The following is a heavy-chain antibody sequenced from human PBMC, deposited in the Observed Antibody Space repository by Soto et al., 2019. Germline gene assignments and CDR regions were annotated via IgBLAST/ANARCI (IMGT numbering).Heavy chain of an antibody. CDR1: GYTFTSYG. J-gene: IGHJ6*02. CDR2: ISAYNGNT. Sequence: ASVKVSCKASGYTFTSYGISWVRQAPGQGLEWMGRISAYNGNTNYAQKLQGRVTMTTDTSTSTAYMELRSLRSDDTAVYYCARGRAAGPNYYYYGMDVWGQGTTVTVSS. CDR3: ARGRAAGPNYYYYGMDV. D-gene: IGHD6-13*01. V-gene: IGHV1-18*01.